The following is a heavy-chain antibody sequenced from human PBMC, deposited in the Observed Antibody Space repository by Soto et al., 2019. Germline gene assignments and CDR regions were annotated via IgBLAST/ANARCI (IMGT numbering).Heavy chain of an antibody. Sequence: QVQLVESGGGVVQPGRSLRLSCAASGFTFSSYAMPWVRQAPGKGLEWVAVISNDGSNKYYADSVKGRFTISRDNSKNTLYLQMNSLRAEDTAVYYCARAGERDAFDIWGQGTMVTVSS. CDR3: ARAGERDAFDI. CDR2: ISNDGSNK. D-gene: IGHD6-19*01. J-gene: IGHJ3*02. V-gene: IGHV3-30*04. CDR1: GFTFSSYA.